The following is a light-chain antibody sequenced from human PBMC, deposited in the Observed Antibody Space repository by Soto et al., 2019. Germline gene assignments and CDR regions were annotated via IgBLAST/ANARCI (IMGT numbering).Light chain of an antibody. V-gene: IGLV1-40*01. CDR1: SSNIGAGYD. CDR2: GNS. CDR3: QSYDSSQVV. Sequence: QSALTQPPSVSGAPGQRVTISCTGSSSNIGAGYDVHWYQQLPGTAPKLLIYGNSNRPSGVPDRFSGSKSGTSASLAITWLQAEDEADYYCQSYDSSQVVFGGGTQLTVL. J-gene: IGLJ2*01.